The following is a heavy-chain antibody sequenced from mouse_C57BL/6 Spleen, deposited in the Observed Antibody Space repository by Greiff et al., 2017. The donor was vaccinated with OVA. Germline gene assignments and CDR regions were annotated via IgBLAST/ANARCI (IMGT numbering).Heavy chain of an antibody. J-gene: IGHJ1*03. CDR2: IDPSDSET. V-gene: IGHV1-52*01. CDR3: ARKDYGSSTGYYGV. Sequence: QVQLQQSGAELVRPGSSVKLSCKASGYTFTSYWMHWVKQRPIQGLEWIGNIDPSDSETHYNQKFKDKATLTVDKSSSTAYMQLSSLTSEDSAVYYCARKDYGSSTGYYGVWGTGTTVTVSS. D-gene: IGHD1-1*01. CDR1: GYTFTSYW.